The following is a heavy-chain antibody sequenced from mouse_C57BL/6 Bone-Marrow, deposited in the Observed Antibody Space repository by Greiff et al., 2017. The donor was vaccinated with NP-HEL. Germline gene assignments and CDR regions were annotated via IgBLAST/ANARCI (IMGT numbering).Heavy chain of an antibody. CDR1: GYTFISYG. V-gene: IGHV1-81*01. CDR2: IYPRSGNT. J-gene: IGHJ2*01. CDR3: AREDYGNFFDY. Sequence: QVQLQQSGAELARPGASVKLSCKASGYTFISYGISWVKQRTGQGLEWIGEIYPRSGNTYYNEKFKGKATLTADKSSSTAYMELRSLTSEDSAVYFCAREDYGNFFDYWGQGTTLTVSS. D-gene: IGHD2-1*01.